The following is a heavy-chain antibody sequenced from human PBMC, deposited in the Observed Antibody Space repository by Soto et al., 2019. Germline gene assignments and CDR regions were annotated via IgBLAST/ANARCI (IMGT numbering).Heavy chain of an antibody. V-gene: IGHV4-59*08. Sequence: SETLSLTCTVSGGSISSYYWCWIRQPPGKGLEWIGYIYYSGSTNYNPSLKSRVTISVDTSKNQFSLKLSSVTAADTAVNYWARISYGSGSNNIYFDYRAQGTLVTVSS. CDR1: GGSISSYY. CDR3: ARISYGSGSNNIYFDY. D-gene: IGHD3-10*01. CDR2: IYYSGST. J-gene: IGHJ4*02.